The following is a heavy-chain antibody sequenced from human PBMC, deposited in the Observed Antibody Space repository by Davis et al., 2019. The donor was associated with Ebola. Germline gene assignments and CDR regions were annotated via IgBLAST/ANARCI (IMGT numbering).Heavy chain of an antibody. CDR2: IYYSGST. CDR1: GGSISSSSYY. CDR3: ARAPTEGYSSGGMDV. D-gene: IGHD6-19*01. J-gene: IGHJ6*04. Sequence: PSETLSLTCTVSGGSISSSSYYWGWIRQPPGKGLEWIGSIYYSGSTYYNPSLKSRVTISVDTSKNQFSLKLTSVTAADTAVYYCARAPTEGYSSGGMDVWGKGTTVTVSS. V-gene: IGHV4-39*07.